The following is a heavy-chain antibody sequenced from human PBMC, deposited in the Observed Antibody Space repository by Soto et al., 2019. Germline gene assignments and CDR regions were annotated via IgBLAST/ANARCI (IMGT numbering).Heavy chain of an antibody. D-gene: IGHD6-19*01. CDR2: VSHDGRNT. Sequence: VQLVESGGGVVQPGRSLRLSRAASGFTFSDYAMHWVRQAPGKGLEWVAVVSHDGRNTQYADSVKGRFTISRDSSKNTVSLEMTSLRAEDTAVYYCAKGGRQWLVTSDFNYWGQGALVTVSS. CDR3: AKGGRQWLVTSDFNY. J-gene: IGHJ4*02. V-gene: IGHV3-30*18. CDR1: GFTFSDYA.